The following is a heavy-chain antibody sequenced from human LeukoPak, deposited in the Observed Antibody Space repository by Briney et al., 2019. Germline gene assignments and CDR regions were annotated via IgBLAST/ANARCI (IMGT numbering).Heavy chain of an antibody. CDR1: GGTFISYA. CDR2: IIPIFGTA. V-gene: IGHV1-69*05. J-gene: IGHJ3*02. D-gene: IGHD3-22*01. Sequence: ASVKVSCKASGGTFISYAISWVRQAPGQGLEWMGRIIPIFGTANYAQKFQGRVTITTDESTSTAYMELSSLRSQDTAVYYCARDRDYYDISQDAFDIWGQGTMVTVSS. CDR3: ARDRDYYDISQDAFDI.